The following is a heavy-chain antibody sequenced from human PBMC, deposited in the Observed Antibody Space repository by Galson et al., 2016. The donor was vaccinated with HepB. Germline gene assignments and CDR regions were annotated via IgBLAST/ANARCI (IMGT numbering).Heavy chain of an antibody. CDR1: GGSISSGGYY. D-gene: IGHD6-13*01. Sequence: LSLTCTVSGGSISSGGYYWSWIRQHPGKGLEWIGYIYYSGTTYYNPSLKSRVTISVDTSKNQFPLKLSSVTAADTAVYYCARGIPELRFTPSSTSYSGWFDPWGQGTLVTVSS. V-gene: IGHV4-31*03. J-gene: IGHJ5*02. CDR3: ARGIPELRFTPSSTSYSGWFDP. CDR2: IYYSGTT.